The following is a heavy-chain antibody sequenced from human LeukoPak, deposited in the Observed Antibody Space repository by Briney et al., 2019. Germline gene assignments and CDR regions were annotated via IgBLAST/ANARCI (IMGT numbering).Heavy chain of an antibody. V-gene: IGHV3-30*04. D-gene: IGHD1-26*01. CDR1: GFTFSSYA. Sequence: GGSLRLTCAASGFTFSSYAMHWVSQAPGKGLEWVALISDDGSNKYYADSVKGRFTISRDNSKNTLYLQMNSLRGEDTAVYYCAKDGDTMSGTYYYDMDVWGKGTTVTIS. J-gene: IGHJ6*03. CDR3: AKDGDTMSGTYYYDMDV. CDR2: ISDDGSNK.